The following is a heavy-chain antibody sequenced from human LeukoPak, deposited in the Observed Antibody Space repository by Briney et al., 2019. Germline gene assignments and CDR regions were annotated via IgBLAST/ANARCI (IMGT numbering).Heavy chain of an antibody. CDR2: IRYDGSNK. V-gene: IGHV3-30*02. J-gene: IGHJ4*02. Sequence: PGGSLRLSCAASGFTFSSYGMRWVRQAPGKGLEWVAFIRYDGSNKYYADSVKGRFTISRDNSKNTLYLQMNSLRAEDTAVYYCAKDYFLRITMIVVVMPDYWGQGTLVTVSS. D-gene: IGHD3-22*01. CDR1: GFTFSSYG. CDR3: AKDYFLRITMIVVVMPDY.